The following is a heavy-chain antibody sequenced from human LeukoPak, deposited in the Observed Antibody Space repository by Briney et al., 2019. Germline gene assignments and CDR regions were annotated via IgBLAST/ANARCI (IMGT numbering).Heavy chain of an antibody. J-gene: IGHJ4*02. CDR2: INPNSGGT. CDR1: GYSFTAYY. Sequence: ASVKVSCKASGYSFTAYYMRWVRQAPGQGLEWMGWINPNSGGTNYAQKFQGRVTMTRDTSISTAYMELSRLRSDDTAVYYCARDLSRGVTTPFEYWGQGTLVTVSS. CDR3: ARDLSRGVTTPFEY. D-gene: IGHD4-17*01. V-gene: IGHV1-2*02.